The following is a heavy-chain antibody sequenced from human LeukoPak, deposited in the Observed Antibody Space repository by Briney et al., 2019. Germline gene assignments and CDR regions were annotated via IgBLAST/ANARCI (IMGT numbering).Heavy chain of an antibody. J-gene: IGHJ4*02. V-gene: IGHV3-23*01. Sequence: GGSLRLSCAASGFTFCSYAMTWVPQAPGKGVEWVSGISGSGGSTYYADSVKGRFTISRDNSKNTLYLQMNSLRAEDTTVYYCANHHYYCDYWGQRTLVTVSS. CDR2: ISGSGGST. CDR1: GFTFCSYA. CDR3: ANHHYYCDY.